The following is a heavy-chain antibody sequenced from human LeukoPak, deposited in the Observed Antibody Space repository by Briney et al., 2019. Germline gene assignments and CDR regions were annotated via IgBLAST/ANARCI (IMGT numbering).Heavy chain of an antibody. CDR3: ARLIGSGVYYYMDV. D-gene: IGHD2-15*01. J-gene: IGHJ6*03. Sequence: ASVKVSCKASGGTFSSYAISWVRQAPGQGLEWMGGIIPIFGTANCAQKFQGRVTITADESTSTAYMELSSLRSEDTAVYYCARLIGSGVYYYMDVWGKGTTVTVSS. CDR2: IIPIFGTA. CDR1: GGTFSSYA. V-gene: IGHV1-69*13.